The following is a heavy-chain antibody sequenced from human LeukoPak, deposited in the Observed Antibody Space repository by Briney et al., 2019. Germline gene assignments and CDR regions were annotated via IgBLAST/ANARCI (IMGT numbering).Heavy chain of an antibody. CDR3: ARLTGIELWPSSWFDP. CDR1: GYSFTIYW. V-gene: IGHV5-51*01. J-gene: IGHJ5*02. Sequence: GESLKSSCKGSGYSFTIYWIGWVRQMPGKGQEWLGIIYPGDSDTRYSPSFQGQVTISADKSISTAYMQWSSLNASDTAMYYCARLTGIELWPSSWFDPWGQGTLVTVSS. D-gene: IGHD5-18*01. CDR2: IYPGDSDT.